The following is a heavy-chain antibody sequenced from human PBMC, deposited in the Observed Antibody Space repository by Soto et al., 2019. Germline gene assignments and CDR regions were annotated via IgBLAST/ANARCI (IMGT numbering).Heavy chain of an antibody. CDR2: FYFDGSA. J-gene: IGHJ5*02. D-gene: IGHD3-22*01. V-gene: IGHV4-30-4*01. CDR1: GGSINSPGFY. Sequence: QVQLQESGPGLVKPSQTLSLTCTVSGGSINSPGFYWSWIRQSPGRGLEWIVTFYFDGSAFSSPCLSSRVSVSVYTYKNQFSLHLRSATAADTAVYFCARRLTDTRSDYYNRFDPWGQGVLLTVSS. CDR3: ARRLTDTRSDYYNRFDP.